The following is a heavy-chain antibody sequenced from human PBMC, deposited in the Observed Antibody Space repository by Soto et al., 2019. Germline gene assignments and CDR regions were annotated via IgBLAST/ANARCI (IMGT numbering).Heavy chain of an antibody. CDR2: IVVVSGST. Sequence: QMPLVQSAAEVREPGTSVRVSCRASGFDFGSFGIQFLRQTRGRGLEWIGWIVVVSGSTNYARQFQGRVAISRDMSSSTAYLDLYDLKSDDTAVYFCLADHPHMAMGWPVWGQGTTVTVSS. D-gene: IGHD1-26*01. CDR1: GFDFGSFG. J-gene: IGHJ6*02. V-gene: IGHV1-58*02. CDR3: LADHPHMAMGWPV.